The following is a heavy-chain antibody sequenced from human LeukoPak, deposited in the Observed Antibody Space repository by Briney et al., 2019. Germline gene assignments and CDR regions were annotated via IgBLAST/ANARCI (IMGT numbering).Heavy chain of an antibody. CDR2: ISGSGGST. V-gene: IGHV3-23*01. J-gene: IGHJ4*02. D-gene: IGHD2-15*01. CDR1: GFTFSSYA. Sequence: GGSLRLSCAASGFTFSSYAMSWVRQAPGKGLEWVSAISGSGGSTYYADSVKGRFTISRDNSKNTLYLQMNSLRAEDTAVYYCAKGSRIIPSGGYYFDYWGQGTLVTVSS. CDR3: AKGSRIIPSGGYYFDY.